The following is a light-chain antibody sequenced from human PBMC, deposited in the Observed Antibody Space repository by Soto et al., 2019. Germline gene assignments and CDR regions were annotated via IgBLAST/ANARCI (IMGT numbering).Light chain of an antibody. J-gene: IGKJ4*01. CDR1: QGVGNW. Sequence: DVQMTQSPSSLSASVGDRITITCRASQGVGNWVAWYQQKLGKAPKSLIYAASNLQSGVPSRFSGTGSRTDFTLTISSLHPEDFATYYCQQYDSDPLTFGGGTKVEMK. CDR2: AAS. V-gene: IGKV1D-16*01. CDR3: QQYDSDPLT.